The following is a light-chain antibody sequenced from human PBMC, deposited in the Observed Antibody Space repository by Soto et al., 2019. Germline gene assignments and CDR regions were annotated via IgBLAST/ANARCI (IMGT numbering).Light chain of an antibody. CDR2: EVS. V-gene: IGLV2-23*02. CDR3: CSYAGSSTLRV. J-gene: IGLJ1*01. Sequence: QSALTQPASVSGSPGQSITISCTGTSSDVGSYNLVSWYQQHPGKAPKLMIYEVSKRPSGVSNRFSGSKSGNTASLTISGLQAEDEADYYCCSYAGSSTLRVFGIGTKLTVL. CDR1: SSDVGSYNL.